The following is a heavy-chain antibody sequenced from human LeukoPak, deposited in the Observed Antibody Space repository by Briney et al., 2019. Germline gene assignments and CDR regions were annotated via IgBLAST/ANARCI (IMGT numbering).Heavy chain of an antibody. CDR2: IRSDGSNK. J-gene: IGHJ4*02. CDR1: GFSFSSYG. D-gene: IGHD5-18*01. V-gene: IGHV3-30*02. CDR3: ARDLMRGYSYGSIDY. Sequence: GGSLRLSCAGSGFSFSSYGMHWVRQAPGKGLEWMAFIRSDGSNKYYADSVKGRFTISRDNSKNTLYLQMNSLRAEDTAVYYCARDLMRGYSYGSIDYWGQGTLVTVSS.